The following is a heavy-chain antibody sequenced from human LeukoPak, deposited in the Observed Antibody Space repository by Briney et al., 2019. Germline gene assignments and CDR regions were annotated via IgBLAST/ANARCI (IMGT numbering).Heavy chain of an antibody. V-gene: IGHV4-34*01. J-gene: IGHJ4*02. CDR2: INHSGST. CDR1: GGSFSGYY. D-gene: IGHD3-22*01. Sequence: SETLSLTCAVYGGSFSGYYWSWVRQPPGKGREWVGEINHSGSTNYNPSLKSRVTISVATSKKQFSLKLSFVTAADTAVYYCVTYYFDSSGPKKNYWGQGTLVTVSS. CDR3: VTYYFDSSGPKKNY.